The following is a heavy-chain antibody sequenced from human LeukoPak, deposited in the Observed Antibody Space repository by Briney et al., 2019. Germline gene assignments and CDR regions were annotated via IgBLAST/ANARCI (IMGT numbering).Heavy chain of an antibody. J-gene: IGHJ4*02. CDR1: GFTFSNYS. CDR3: ARVGGDYGLANHYFDY. CDR2: ISRSSIYI. V-gene: IGHV3-21*04. D-gene: IGHD4-17*01. Sequence: PGGSLRLSCAASGFTFSNYSMNWVRQAPGKGLEWVSSISRSSIYIYYADSVKGRFTISRDNSKNTLYLRMNSLRAEDTAVYYCARVGGDYGLANHYFDYWGQGTLVTVSS.